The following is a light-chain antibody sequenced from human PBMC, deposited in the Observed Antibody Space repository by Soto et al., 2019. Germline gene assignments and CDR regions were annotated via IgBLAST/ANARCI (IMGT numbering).Light chain of an antibody. Sequence: QTVVTQEPSFSVSPGGTVTLTCGLTSGSVSTTYCPSWYQQTPGQAPRTLIYSTNIRSSGVPDRFSGSILGNKAALTITGAQADDESDYHCMLYMGGGLVVFGGGTKLTV. CDR2: STN. V-gene: IGLV8-61*01. CDR3: MLYMGGGLVV. J-gene: IGLJ2*01. CDR1: SGSVSTTYC.